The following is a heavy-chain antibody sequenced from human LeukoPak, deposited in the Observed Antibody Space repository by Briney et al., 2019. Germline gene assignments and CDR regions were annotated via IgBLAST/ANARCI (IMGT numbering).Heavy chain of an antibody. Sequence: GGSLRLSCAASGFTFSSYTMNWVRQAPGKGLEWVSSIGSGSSYIYYVDSVKGRFTISRDNAKNSLYLQLSSLRVEDTAVYYCARARGSCAGGRCYSEYWGQGTLVTVSS. D-gene: IGHD2-8*02. J-gene: IGHJ4*02. V-gene: IGHV3-21*01. CDR3: ARARGSCAGGRCYSEY. CDR1: GFTFSSYT. CDR2: IGSGSSYI.